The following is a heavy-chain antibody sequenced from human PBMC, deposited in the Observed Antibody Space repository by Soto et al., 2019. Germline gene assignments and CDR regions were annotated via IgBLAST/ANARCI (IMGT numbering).Heavy chain of an antibody. CDR1: GRTFINHW. J-gene: IGHJ3*02. CDR2: IYPGDSDA. V-gene: IGHV5-51*01. D-gene: IGHD6-19*01. Sequence: ESLKISCKVSGRTFINHWTAWVRQMPGKGLEWMGIIYPGDSDARYSPSFAGQVTISVDKSITTAYLHWSSLEASDSAVYYCARLGDLAATPPDVFDIRGQGTLVT. CDR3: ARLGDLAATPPDVFDI.